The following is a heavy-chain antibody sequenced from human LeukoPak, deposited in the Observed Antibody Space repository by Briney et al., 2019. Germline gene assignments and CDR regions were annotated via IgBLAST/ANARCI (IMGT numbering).Heavy chain of an antibody. V-gene: IGHV3-48*04. Sequence: GGSLRLSCAASGFTFSSYSMNWVRQAPGKGLEWVSYIGSSGSTIYYADSVKGRFTISRDNAKNSLYLQMNSLRAEDTAVYYCAREGGEWELLRTFDYWGQGTLVTVSS. CDR1: GFTFSSYS. D-gene: IGHD1-26*01. J-gene: IGHJ4*02. CDR2: IGSSGSTI. CDR3: AREGGEWELLRTFDY.